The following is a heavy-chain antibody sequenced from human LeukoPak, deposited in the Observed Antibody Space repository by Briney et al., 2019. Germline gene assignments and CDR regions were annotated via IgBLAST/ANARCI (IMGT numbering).Heavy chain of an antibody. D-gene: IGHD1-26*01. J-gene: IGHJ6*03. CDR3: ARAADSGSPTDYMDV. Sequence: GESLKISCKGSGYSFTSYWIGWVRQMPGKGLEWMGIIYPGDSDTRYSPSFQGQVTISADKSISTAYLQWSSLKASDTAMYYCARAADSGSPTDYMDVWGKGTTVTVSS. V-gene: IGHV5-51*01. CDR2: IYPGDSDT. CDR1: GYSFTSYW.